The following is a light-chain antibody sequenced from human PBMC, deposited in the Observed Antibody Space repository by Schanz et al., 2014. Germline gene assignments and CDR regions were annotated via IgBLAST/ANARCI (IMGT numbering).Light chain of an antibody. CDR3: QQYFTSPLT. J-gene: IGKJ4*01. CDR2: GAS. Sequence: EIVLTQSPGTLSLSPGERATLSCRASQSVRTTYLAWYQQKPGQAPRLLFYGASSRATDIPARFTGSGAGTEFTLTISSLQAEDVAVYFCQQYFTSPLTFGGGTKVEIK. V-gene: IGKV3-20*01. CDR1: QSVRTTY.